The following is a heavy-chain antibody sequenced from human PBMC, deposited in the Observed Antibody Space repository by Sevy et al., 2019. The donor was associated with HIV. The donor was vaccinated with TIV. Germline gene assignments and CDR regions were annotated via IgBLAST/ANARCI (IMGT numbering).Heavy chain of an antibody. CDR1: GLTPSTYG. CDR3: ARDPRIYGDYLLAYFDY. D-gene: IGHD4-17*01. Sequence: GGSLRLSCAASGLTPSTYGIHWVRQAPGKGLEWVAVIGYDGNNKFYGDSVKGRFTISRDDSKNTVFLQMDSLRAEDTAVYYCARDPRIYGDYLLAYFDYWGQGTLVTVSS. V-gene: IGHV3-33*01. J-gene: IGHJ4*02. CDR2: IGYDGNNK.